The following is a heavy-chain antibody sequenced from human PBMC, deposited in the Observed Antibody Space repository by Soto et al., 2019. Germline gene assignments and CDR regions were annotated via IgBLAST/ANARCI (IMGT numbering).Heavy chain of an antibody. CDR3: ARVGYCSSTSCYANEYYYYYYMDV. D-gene: IGHD2-2*01. V-gene: IGHV4-4*02. Sequence: PSETLSLTCAVSSGSISSSNWWSWVRQPPGKGLEWIGEIYHSGSTNYNPSLKSRVTISVDKSKNQFSLKLSSVTAADTAVYYCARVGYCSSTSCYANEYYYYYYMDVWGKGTTVTVSS. CDR1: SGSISSSNW. J-gene: IGHJ6*03. CDR2: IYHSGST.